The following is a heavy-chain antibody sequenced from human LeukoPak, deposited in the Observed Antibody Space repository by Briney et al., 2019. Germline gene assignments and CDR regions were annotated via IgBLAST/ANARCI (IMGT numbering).Heavy chain of an antibody. CDR2: ISGSGTST. D-gene: IGHD6-13*01. CDR1: GFTFSNYG. J-gene: IGHJ5*02. V-gene: IGHV3-23*01. Sequence: GGSLRLSCAAPGFTFSNYGMSWVRQAPGKGLEWVSGISGSGTSTSYADSVKGRFTISRDKSKNTLYLQMNSLRADDTAVYYCASAGMEGQGWFDPWGQGTLVTVSS. CDR3: ASAGMEGQGWFDP.